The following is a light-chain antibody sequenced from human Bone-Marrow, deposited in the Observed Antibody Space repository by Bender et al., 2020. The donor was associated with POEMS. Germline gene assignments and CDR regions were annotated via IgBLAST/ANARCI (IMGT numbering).Light chain of an antibody. V-gene: IGLV2-14*02. Sequence: QSALTQPASVSGSPGQSITISCTGTSSDVGSYTLVSWYQQHPGKAPKLMIYEVSGRPSGVPDRFSGSKSGNTASLTVSGLQAEDEADYYCTSYAGSKNVVFGGGTKLTVL. CDR3: TSYAGSKNVV. CDR2: EVS. J-gene: IGLJ2*01. CDR1: SSDVGSYTL.